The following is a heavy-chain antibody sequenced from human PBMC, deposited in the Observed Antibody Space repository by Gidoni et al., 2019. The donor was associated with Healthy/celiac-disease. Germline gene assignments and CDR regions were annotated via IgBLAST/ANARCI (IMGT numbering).Heavy chain of an antibody. V-gene: IGHV1-46*01. CDR1: GYTFTSYY. Sequence: QVQLVQSGAAVKKPGASVKVSCTASGYTFTSYYMHWVRQAPGQGLEWMGIINPSGGSTSYAQKFQGRVTMTRDTSTSTVYMELSSLRSEDTAVYYCARDLGTDIVVVVAATWFLGAPDYWGQGTLVTVSS. D-gene: IGHD2-15*01. CDR3: ARDLGTDIVVVVAATWFLGAPDY. J-gene: IGHJ4*02. CDR2: INPSGGST.